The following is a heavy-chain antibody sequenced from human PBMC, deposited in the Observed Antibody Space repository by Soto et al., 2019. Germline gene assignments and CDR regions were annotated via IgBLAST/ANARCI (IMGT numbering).Heavy chain of an antibody. Sequence: EVQLLESGGGLVQPGGSLRLSCAASGFTFSSYAMSWVRQAPGKGLEWVSAISGSGGSAYYADSVKGRFTISRDNSKNTLYLQMNSLRAEDTAVYYCAKDSDPVSTSSGDVWGQGTTVTVSS. CDR2: ISGSGGSA. V-gene: IGHV3-23*01. CDR3: AKDSDPVSTSSGDV. J-gene: IGHJ6*02. D-gene: IGHD6-25*01. CDR1: GFTFSSYA.